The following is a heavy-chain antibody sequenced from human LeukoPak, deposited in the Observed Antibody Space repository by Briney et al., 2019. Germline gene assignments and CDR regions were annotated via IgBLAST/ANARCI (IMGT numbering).Heavy chain of an antibody. Sequence: GGSLRLSCAASGFTFSDCSMNWVRQAPGKGLEWVSYISSSGSTIYYADSVKGRFTISRDNAKNSLYLQMNSLRAEDTAVYYCARDRWGYSYGGDWGQGTLVTVSS. D-gene: IGHD5-18*01. J-gene: IGHJ4*02. CDR2: ISSSGSTI. CDR3: ARDRWGYSYGGD. V-gene: IGHV3-48*04. CDR1: GFTFSDCS.